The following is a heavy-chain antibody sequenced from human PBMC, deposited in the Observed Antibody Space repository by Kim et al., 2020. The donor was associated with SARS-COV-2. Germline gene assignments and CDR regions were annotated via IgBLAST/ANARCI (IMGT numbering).Heavy chain of an antibody. J-gene: IGHJ3*02. V-gene: IGHV3-7*01. CDR3: ARRGGGGRHNGAFDI. D-gene: IGHD1-26*01. Sequence: VDSVKGRFTISRDNAKNSLYLQMNSRGAEDTAVYYCARRGGGGRHNGAFDIWGQGTMVTVSS.